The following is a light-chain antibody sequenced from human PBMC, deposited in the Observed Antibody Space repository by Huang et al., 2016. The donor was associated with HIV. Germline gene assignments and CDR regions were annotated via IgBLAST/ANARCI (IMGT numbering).Light chain of an antibody. V-gene: IGKV3-15*01. CDR2: GAS. CDR3: QQYNNWLA. CDR1: QTVNSN. Sequence: EIVMTQSPATLSVSPGERATLSCRASQTVNSNLAWYQHKPGQAPRLLIYGASTRAPGVPARFSGSGSGTKFTLTISSLQSEDFAVYYCQQYNNWLAFGQGTKVEIK. J-gene: IGKJ1*01.